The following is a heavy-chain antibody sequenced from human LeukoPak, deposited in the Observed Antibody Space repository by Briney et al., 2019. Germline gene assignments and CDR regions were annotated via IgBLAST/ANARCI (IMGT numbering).Heavy chain of an antibody. V-gene: IGHV4-59*01. Sequence: SETLSLTCTVSGGSISSYYWSWIRQPPGKGLEWIGYIYYSGSTNYNPSLKSRVTISVDTSKNQFSLKLSSVTAADTAVYYCARGRGSSWYKVPDAFDIWGQGTMVTVSS. J-gene: IGHJ3*02. D-gene: IGHD6-13*01. CDR3: ARGRGSSWYKVPDAFDI. CDR1: GGSISSYY. CDR2: IYYSGST.